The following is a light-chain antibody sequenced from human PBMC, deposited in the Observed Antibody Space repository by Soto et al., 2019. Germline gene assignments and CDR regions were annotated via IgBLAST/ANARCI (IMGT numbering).Light chain of an antibody. CDR2: DAS. V-gene: IGKV1-13*02. CDR3: QQYNTYST. J-gene: IGKJ5*01. Sequence: IQLTQSPSSLSASVGDRVTITCRASQDIAIYLAWYQQKPGKAPQALIYDASSLKSGVPSRFSGNGSGTEFTLTISSLQPDDFATYYCQQYNTYSTFGQGTRLEIK. CDR1: QDIAIY.